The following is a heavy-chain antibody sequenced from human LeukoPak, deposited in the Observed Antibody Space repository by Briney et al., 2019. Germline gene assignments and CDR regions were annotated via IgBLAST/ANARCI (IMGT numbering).Heavy chain of an antibody. CDR3: ARNDRGRVATSNFDY. Sequence: SETLSLTCAVYGGSFSGYYWSWIRQPPGKGLEWIGEINHSGSTNYNPSLKSRVTISVDTSKNQFSLKLSSVTASDTAVYYCARNDRGRVATSNFDYWGQGTLVTVSS. CDR1: GGSFSGYY. D-gene: IGHD5-12*01. J-gene: IGHJ4*02. CDR2: INHSGST. V-gene: IGHV4-34*01.